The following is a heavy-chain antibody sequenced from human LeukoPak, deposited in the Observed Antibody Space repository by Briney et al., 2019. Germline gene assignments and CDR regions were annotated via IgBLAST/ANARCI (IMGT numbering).Heavy chain of an antibody. Sequence: PSETLSLTCTVSSGSIIGYYWAWIRQPPGKELEWIGYIQYSGTTEYNPSLASRATISVDTAKDQFSLNLRSVTAADTAVYYCARDRAAGTLDFWGQGTLVTVSS. J-gene: IGHJ4*02. V-gene: IGHV4-59*01. CDR2: IQYSGTT. D-gene: IGHD6-13*01. CDR1: SGSIIGYY. CDR3: ARDRAAGTLDF.